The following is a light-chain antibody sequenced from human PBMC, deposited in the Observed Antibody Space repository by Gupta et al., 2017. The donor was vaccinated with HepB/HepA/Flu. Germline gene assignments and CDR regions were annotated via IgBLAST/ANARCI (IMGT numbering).Light chain of an antibody. CDR1: QSVLYSSNNKTY. CDR2: WAA. CDR3: QQYYSTPRT. V-gene: IGKV4-1*01. Sequence: DIVMTQSPDSLAVSLGARATINCKSSQSVLYSSNNKTYLAWYQQKPGQPPKLLIDWAATRESGGPDRCSGSGSGTDVTLTISSLQAEDGAVDYCQQYYSTPRTFGEGTKVEIK. J-gene: IGKJ4*01.